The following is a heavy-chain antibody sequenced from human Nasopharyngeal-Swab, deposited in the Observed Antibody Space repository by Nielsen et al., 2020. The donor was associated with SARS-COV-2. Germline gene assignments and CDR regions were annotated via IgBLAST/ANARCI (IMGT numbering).Heavy chain of an antibody. CDR1: GGSFSGYQ. Sequence: SETLSLTCAVYGGSFSGYQWSWVRQPPGKGLEWIGEVSHGGGTNYNPSLKSRVTMFMDTSKNQFSLRLRSVTAADTAVYYCAKEGATGWFDPWGQGTLVTVSS. CDR3: AKEGATGWFDP. J-gene: IGHJ5*02. CDR2: VSHGGGT. V-gene: IGHV4-34*01.